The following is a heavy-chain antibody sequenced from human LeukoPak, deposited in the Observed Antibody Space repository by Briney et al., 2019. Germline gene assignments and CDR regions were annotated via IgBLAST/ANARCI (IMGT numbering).Heavy chain of an antibody. CDR2: VCHSGST. CDR3: ARTRGAGYSYGFNYYYYMDV. V-gene: IGHV4-4*02. J-gene: IGHJ6*03. D-gene: IGHD5-18*01. CDR1: GGSISSSYW. Sequence: SETLSLTCAVSGGSISSSYWWSWVRQPPGKGLEWIGEVCHSGSTNYYPSLKSRVTISIEKSKNQFSLKLSSVTAADTAVYYCARTRGAGYSYGFNYYYYMDVWGKGTTVTVSS.